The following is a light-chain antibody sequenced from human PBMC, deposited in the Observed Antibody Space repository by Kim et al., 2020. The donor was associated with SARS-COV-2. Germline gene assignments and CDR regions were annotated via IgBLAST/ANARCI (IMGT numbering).Light chain of an antibody. CDR1: ALPKQY. V-gene: IGLV3-25*03. CDR2: KDS. CDR3: QSADSSGTHYV. J-gene: IGLJ1*01. Sequence: SYELTQPPSVSVSPGQTARITCSGDALPKQYAYWYQQKPGQAPVLVIYKDSERPSGIPERFSGSSSGTTVTLTISGVQAEDEADYYCQSADSSGTHYVFG.